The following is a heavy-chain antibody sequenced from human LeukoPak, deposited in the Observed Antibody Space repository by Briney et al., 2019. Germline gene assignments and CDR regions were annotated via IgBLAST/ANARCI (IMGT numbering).Heavy chain of an antibody. J-gene: IGHJ3*02. CDR2: IYVSVST. D-gene: IGHD6-13*01. V-gene: IGHV4-39*01. Sequence: PSETLSLTCTVPGGSISSSTYYWAWIRQHPGNGMEWLGSIYVSVSTYYKPPLRSEVTISVDTSKNQFSLRLSSGTAADTAIYYCARGHISWNAFDIWGQGTRLTVSS. CDR1: GGSISSSTYY. CDR3: ARGHISWNAFDI.